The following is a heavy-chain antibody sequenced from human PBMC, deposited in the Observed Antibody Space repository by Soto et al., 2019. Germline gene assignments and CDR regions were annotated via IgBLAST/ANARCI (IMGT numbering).Heavy chain of an antibody. V-gene: IGHV1-3*01. J-gene: IGHJ6*02. CDR1: GYTFTSYA. CDR3: AKHVDIVATIPLYYYYGMDV. D-gene: IGHD5-12*01. Sequence: ASVKVSCKASGYTFTSYAMHWVRQAPGQRLEWMGWINAGNGNTKYSQKFQGRVTITRDTSASTAYMELSSLRSDDTAVYYCAKHVDIVATIPLYYYYGMDVWGQGTTVTVSS. CDR2: INAGNGNT.